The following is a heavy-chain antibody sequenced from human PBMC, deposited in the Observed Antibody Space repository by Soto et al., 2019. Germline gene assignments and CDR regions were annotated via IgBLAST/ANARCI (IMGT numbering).Heavy chain of an antibody. CDR3: ASARHDFWSGYYPFLDY. CDR1: GGSISSGGYY. J-gene: IGHJ4*02. CDR2: IYYSGST. Sequence: PSETLSLTCTVSGGSISSGGYYWSWIRQHPGKGLEWIGYIYYSGSTYYNPSLKSRVTISVDTSKNQFSLKLSSVTAADTAVYYCASARHDFWSGYYPFLDYWGQGTLVT. V-gene: IGHV4-31*03. D-gene: IGHD3-3*01.